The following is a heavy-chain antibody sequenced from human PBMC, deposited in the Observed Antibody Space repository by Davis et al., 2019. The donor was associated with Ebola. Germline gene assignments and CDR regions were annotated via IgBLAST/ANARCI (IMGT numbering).Heavy chain of an antibody. D-gene: IGHD2-15*01. CDR3: ARVVFVAGATPSWYFDL. CDR2: INHSGST. Sequence: MPSETLSLTCAVYAGSFSDYYWHWIRQPPGKGLEWIGEINHSGSTNYNPSLKSRVTISVDTYKNQFSLKLSSVTAADTAVYYCARVVFVAGATPSWYFDLWGRGTLVTVSP. V-gene: IGHV4-34*01. CDR1: AGSFSDYY. J-gene: IGHJ2*01.